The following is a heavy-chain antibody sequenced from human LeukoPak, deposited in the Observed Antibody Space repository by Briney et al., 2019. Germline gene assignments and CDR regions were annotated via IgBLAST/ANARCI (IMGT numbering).Heavy chain of an antibody. CDR2: ISYDGSNK. Sequence: GGSLRLSCAASGFTFSSYAMHWVRQAPGKGLEWVAVISYDGSNKYYADSVKGRFTISRDNSKNTLYLQMNSLRAEDTAVYYCARQIMVRGDLDYWGQGTLVTVSS. D-gene: IGHD3-10*01. V-gene: IGHV3-30-3*01. J-gene: IGHJ4*02. CDR1: GFTFSSYA. CDR3: ARQIMVRGDLDY.